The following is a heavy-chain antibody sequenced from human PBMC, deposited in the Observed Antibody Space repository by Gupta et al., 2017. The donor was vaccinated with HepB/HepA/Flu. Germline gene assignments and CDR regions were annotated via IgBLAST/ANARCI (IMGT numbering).Heavy chain of an antibody. CDR3: VREIRTAMITRDGLDI. D-gene: IGHD5-18*01. J-gene: IGHJ3*02. Sequence: EVQLVESGGALVQPGGSLRLSCGAPGFNFNNHYMHWVRQAPGKGLVWISRINRDGTTTSYADSAKGRFTISRDNAKKKMDLQMNSLRAEDTAVYYCVREIRTAMITRDGLDIWGQGTMVTVSS. CDR1: GFNFNNHY. V-gene: IGHV3-74*01. CDR2: INRDGTTT.